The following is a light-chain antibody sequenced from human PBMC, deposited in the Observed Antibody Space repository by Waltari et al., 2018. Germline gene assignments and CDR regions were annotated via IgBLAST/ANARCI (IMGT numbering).Light chain of an antibody. CDR1: QSVGGN. Sequence: EIALTLSPGTLSLSPGERATLSCRASQSVGGNLAWYQQKPGQAPRLLMYGTSIRAPGTPDRFSGTGSGTDFSLTISRLEPEDFAVYYCQHYVRLPATFGQGTKVEIK. CDR3: QHYVRLPAT. CDR2: GTS. J-gene: IGKJ1*01. V-gene: IGKV3-20*01.